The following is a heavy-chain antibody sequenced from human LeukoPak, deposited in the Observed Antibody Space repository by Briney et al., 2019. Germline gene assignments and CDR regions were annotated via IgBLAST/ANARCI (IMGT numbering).Heavy chain of an antibody. CDR3: AGQAWTSGRNWFDP. CDR1: GGSFSGYY. V-gene: IGHV4-34*01. CDR2: INHSGST. J-gene: IGHJ5*02. Sequence: KPSETLSLTCAVYGGSFSGYYWSWIRQPPGKGLEWIGEINHSGSTNYNPSLKSRVTISVDTSKNQFSLKLSSVTAADTAVYYCAGQAWTSGRNWFDPWGQGTPVTVSS. D-gene: IGHD3/OR15-3a*01.